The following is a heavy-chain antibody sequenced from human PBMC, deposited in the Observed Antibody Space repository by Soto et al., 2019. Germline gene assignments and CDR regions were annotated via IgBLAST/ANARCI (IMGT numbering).Heavy chain of an antibody. CDR3: VFTRLYYFDY. CDR2: IYSGGST. CDR1: GFTVSSHY. Sequence: EVQLVETGGGLIQPGGSLRLSCAASGFTVSSHYMSWVRQAPGKGLEWVSVIYSGGSTYYADSVKGRFTISRDNSKNTLYLQMNSLRAEDTAVYYCVFTRLYYFDYWGQGTLVTVSP. J-gene: IGHJ4*02. D-gene: IGHD2-15*01. V-gene: IGHV3-53*02.